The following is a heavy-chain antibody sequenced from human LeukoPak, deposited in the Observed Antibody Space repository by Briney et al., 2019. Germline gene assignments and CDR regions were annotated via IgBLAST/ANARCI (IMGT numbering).Heavy chain of an antibody. D-gene: IGHD6-13*01. Sequence: GGSLRLSCAASGFTFSSYGMHWVRQAPGKGLEWVAVISYDGSNKYYADSVKGRFTISRDNSKNTLYLQMNSLGAEDTAVYYCAKSGIAAAWGQGTLVTVSS. CDR1: GFTFSSYG. V-gene: IGHV3-30*18. J-gene: IGHJ4*02. CDR3: AKSGIAAA. CDR2: ISYDGSNK.